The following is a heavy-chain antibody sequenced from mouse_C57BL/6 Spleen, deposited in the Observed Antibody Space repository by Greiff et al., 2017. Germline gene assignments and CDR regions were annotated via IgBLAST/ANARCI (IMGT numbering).Heavy chain of an antibody. Sequence: QVQLQQSGPELVKPGASVKISCKASGYSFTSYYIHWVKQRPGQGLEWIGWIYPGSGNTKYNEKFKGKATLTADTSSSTASMQLSSLTSEDSAVYYCARGGYYYGSSRYYFDYWGKGTTLTVSS. CDR3: ARGGYYYGSSRYYFDY. V-gene: IGHV1-66*01. J-gene: IGHJ2*01. D-gene: IGHD1-1*01. CDR1: GYSFTSYY. CDR2: IYPGSGNT.